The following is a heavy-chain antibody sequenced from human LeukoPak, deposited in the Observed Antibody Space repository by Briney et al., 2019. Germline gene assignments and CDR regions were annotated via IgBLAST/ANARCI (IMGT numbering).Heavy chain of an antibody. D-gene: IGHD2-15*01. CDR1: GFTFSSSA. J-gene: IGHJ4*02. V-gene: IGHV3-23*01. Sequence: PGGSLRLSCAASGFTFSSSAMSWVRQAPGEGLEWVSAISNNGGYTYYADSVQGRFTISRDNSKSTLCLQMNSLRAEDTAVYYCAKQSGYCSDGSCYFPYWGQGTLVTVSS. CDR3: AKQSGYCSDGSCYFPY. CDR2: ISNNGGYT.